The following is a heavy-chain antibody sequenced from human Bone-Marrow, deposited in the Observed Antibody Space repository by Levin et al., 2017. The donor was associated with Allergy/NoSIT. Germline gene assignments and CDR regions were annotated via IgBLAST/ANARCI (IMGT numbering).Heavy chain of an antibody. Sequence: GGSLRLSCAASGFTFNTYSMSWVRQTPGKGLEWLSYISPNGATIYYADSVKGRFTVSRDNAEKSLYLQMNSLSDEDTAVYYCGRVLYSGGYFNEYWGQGSQVTVSS. D-gene: IGHD3-22*01. V-gene: IGHV3-48*02. CDR1: GFTFNTYS. CDR2: ISPNGATI. J-gene: IGHJ4*02. CDR3: GRVLYSGGYFNEY.